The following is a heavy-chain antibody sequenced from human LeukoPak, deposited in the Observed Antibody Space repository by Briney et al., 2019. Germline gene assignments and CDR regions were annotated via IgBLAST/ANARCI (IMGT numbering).Heavy chain of an antibody. J-gene: IGHJ3*02. Sequence: SVKVSCKASGGTFSSYAISWVRQAPGQGLEWMGRIIPIFGTANYAQKFQGRVTITTDESTSTAYMELSSLRSEDTAVYYCTIPPEVRGSYSWVAFDIWGQGTMVTVSS. CDR2: IIPIFGTA. D-gene: IGHD1-26*01. CDR1: GGTFSSYA. V-gene: IGHV1-69*05. CDR3: TIPPEVRGSYSWVAFDI.